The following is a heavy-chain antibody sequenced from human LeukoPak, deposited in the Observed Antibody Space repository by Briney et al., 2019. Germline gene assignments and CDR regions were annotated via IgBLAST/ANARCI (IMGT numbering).Heavy chain of an antibody. CDR3: ARRGYSGYERFDY. CDR2: IYYTGST. J-gene: IGHJ4*02. D-gene: IGHD5-12*01. Sequence: PSETLSLTCTVSGGSISGYYWSWIRQPPGKGQEWIGYIYYTGSTNYNPSLKSRVTISVDTSKNQFSLKLSSVTAADTAVYYCARRGYSGYERFDYWGQGTLVTVSA. CDR1: GGSISGYY. V-gene: IGHV4-59*08.